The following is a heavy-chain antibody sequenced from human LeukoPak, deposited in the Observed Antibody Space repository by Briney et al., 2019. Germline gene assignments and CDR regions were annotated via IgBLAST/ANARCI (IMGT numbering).Heavy chain of an antibody. CDR1: GFTFSSYA. D-gene: IGHD2-2*01. Sequence: PGGSLRLSCSASGFTFSSYAMNWVRQAPGKGLEYVSATTSNGGSTYYADSVKGRFTISRDNSKNTLYLQMSSLRAEDRAVYYCVKGRCSGSSCYGGDYWGQGTLVTVSS. J-gene: IGHJ4*02. CDR2: TTSNGGST. V-gene: IGHV3-64D*06. CDR3: VKGRCSGSSCYGGDY.